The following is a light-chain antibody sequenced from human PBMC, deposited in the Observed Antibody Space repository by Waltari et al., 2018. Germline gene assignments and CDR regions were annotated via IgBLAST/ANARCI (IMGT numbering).Light chain of an antibody. CDR1: QYIRHN. Sequence: EIVMTQSPAALSVSPGERATLSCRASQYIRHNLAWYQHTPGQPPRLPISGASRRATGVPGRFSGSGSGTEFSLTISSLQSEDSAIYFCQQYNTWPPSTFGQGTKLEIK. CDR2: GAS. V-gene: IGKV3-15*01. CDR3: QQYNTWPPST. J-gene: IGKJ2*02.